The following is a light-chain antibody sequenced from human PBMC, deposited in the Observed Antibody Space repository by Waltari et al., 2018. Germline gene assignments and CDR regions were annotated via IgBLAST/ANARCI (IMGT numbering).Light chain of an antibody. CDR2: GAS. Sequence: EIVMTQSPATLSGSTGERATLSCRASQSVSSNLAWYQQKPGQAPRLLIYGASTRATGIPARFSGSGSGTEFTLTISSMQSEDFAVYYCQQYNNWLMYTFGQGTKLEIK. V-gene: IGKV3-15*01. CDR1: QSVSSN. CDR3: QQYNNWLMYT. J-gene: IGKJ2*01.